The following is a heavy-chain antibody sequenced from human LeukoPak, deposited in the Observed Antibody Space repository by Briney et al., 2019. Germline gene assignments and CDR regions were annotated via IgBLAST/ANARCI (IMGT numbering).Heavy chain of an antibody. CDR3: ARDRELGY. CDR2: IYDRGST. J-gene: IGHJ4*02. CDR1: GGSISVYY. V-gene: IGHV4-59*01. Sequence: PSETLSLTCIVSGGSISVYYWGWIRQPPGKGLEWIGYIYDRGSTNYNPSLKSRVTISIDMSKNQFSLRLNSVTAADTAVYYCARDRELGYWGQGALVTVSS. D-gene: IGHD3-10*01.